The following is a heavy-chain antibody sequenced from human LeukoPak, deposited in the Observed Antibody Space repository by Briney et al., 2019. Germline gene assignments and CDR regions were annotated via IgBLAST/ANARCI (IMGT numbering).Heavy chain of an antibody. V-gene: IGHV3-53*01. CDR3: ARLAAGKVIDY. Sequence: GGSLRLSCEASGFTVGTNYMSWVRQAPGKGLEWVSVIYSGNSTYYTDSVRGRFTISRDNSKNTLYLHMISLRADDTAVYYCARLAAGKVIDYRGKGTLVTVSS. CDR2: IYSGNST. D-gene: IGHD6-13*01. CDR1: GFTVGTNY. J-gene: IGHJ4*02.